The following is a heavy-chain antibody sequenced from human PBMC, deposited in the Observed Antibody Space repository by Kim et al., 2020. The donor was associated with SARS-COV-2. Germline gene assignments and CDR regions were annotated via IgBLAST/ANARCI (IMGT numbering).Heavy chain of an antibody. D-gene: IGHD3-10*01. J-gene: IGHJ6*02. V-gene: IGHV3-74*01. CDR1: GFTFDRYW. Sequence: GGSLRLSCAASGFTFDRYWMHWVRQGPGKGLEWVSRVKSDGPTTNYADSVKGRFTISSDNAKNTLYLQMNSLKVEDTAVYFCSRDGVDYGPGNYYPDYYYGMDAWGRGTTVTVSS. CDR2: VKSDGPTT. CDR3: SRDGVDYGPGNYYPDYYYGMDA.